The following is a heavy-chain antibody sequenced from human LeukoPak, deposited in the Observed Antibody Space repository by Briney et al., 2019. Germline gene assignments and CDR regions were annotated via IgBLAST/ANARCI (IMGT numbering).Heavy chain of an antibody. J-gene: IGHJ4*02. CDR1: GGSISSYY. V-gene: IGHV4-59*01. CDR2: IYYSGST. D-gene: IGHD6-13*01. Sequence: LETLSLTCTVSGGSISSYYWSWIRQPPGKGLEWIGYIYYSGSTNYNPSLKSRVTISVDTSKNQFSLKLSSVTAADTAVYYCARVLGIAAEEYHFDYWGQGTLVTVSS. CDR3: ARVLGIAAEEYHFDY.